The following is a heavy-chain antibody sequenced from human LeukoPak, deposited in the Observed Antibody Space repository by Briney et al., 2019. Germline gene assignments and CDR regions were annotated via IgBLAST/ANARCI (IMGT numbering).Heavy chain of an antibody. CDR2: ISSSSSYI. CDR3: AREMVATVADDY. Sequence: GGSLRLSCAASGFTFSSYSMNWVRQAPGKGLEWVSSISSSSSYINYADSVKGRFTISRDNAKNSLYLQMNSLRAEDTAVYYCAREMVATVADDYWGQGTLVTVSS. J-gene: IGHJ4*02. D-gene: IGHD5-12*01. V-gene: IGHV3-21*01. CDR1: GFTFSSYS.